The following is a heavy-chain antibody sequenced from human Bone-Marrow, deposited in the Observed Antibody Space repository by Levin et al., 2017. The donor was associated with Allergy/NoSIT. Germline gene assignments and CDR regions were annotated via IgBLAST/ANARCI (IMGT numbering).Heavy chain of an antibody. Sequence: GESLKISCSSSGFRMSSFAMSWVRQAPGKGLEWVSSFSNINKAYYADSVVGRFTISRDSSRNIHYLQMNNLRGEDTAMYYCAKDHPSSGWPTFESWGQGTLVTVSS. D-gene: IGHD6-19*01. J-gene: IGHJ4*02. V-gene: IGHV3-23*05. CDR1: GFRMSSFA. CDR3: AKDHPSSGWPTFES. CDR2: FSNINKA.